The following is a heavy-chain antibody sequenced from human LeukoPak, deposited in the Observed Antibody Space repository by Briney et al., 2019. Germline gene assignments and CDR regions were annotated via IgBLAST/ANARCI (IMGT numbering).Heavy chain of an antibody. Sequence: GGSLRLSCAASGFTFSDYWVNWVRQAPGKGLEWVASIRQDGGEKTYVDSVKGRFTISRDNTKNSLYLQMNSLRAEDTAVYCCARVGGWYRSFDIWGQGTMVTVSS. J-gene: IGHJ3*02. CDR3: ARVGGWYRSFDI. D-gene: IGHD6-19*01. CDR2: IRQDGGEK. V-gene: IGHV3-7*01. CDR1: GFTFSDYW.